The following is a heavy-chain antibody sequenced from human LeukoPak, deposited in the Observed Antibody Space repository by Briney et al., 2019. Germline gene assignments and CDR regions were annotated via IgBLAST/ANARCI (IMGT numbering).Heavy chain of an antibody. CDR3: ARDNDSSGTPQRTFDY. D-gene: IGHD3-22*01. CDR2: TSHGGHT. CDR1: DGSLSGNY. J-gene: IGHJ4*02. Sequence: SGTLSLTCSVYDGSLSGNYWSWVRQPPGKGLEWIGETSHGGHTNYNPSLKSRVTISIDTSKNQFSLKLTSVTAADTAVYYCARDNDSSGTPQRTFDYWGQGTLVTVSS. V-gene: IGHV4-34*01.